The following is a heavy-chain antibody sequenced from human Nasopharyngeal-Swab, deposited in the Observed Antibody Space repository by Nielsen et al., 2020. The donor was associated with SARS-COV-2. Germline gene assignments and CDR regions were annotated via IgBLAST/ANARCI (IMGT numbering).Heavy chain of an antibody. CDR3: ARALGSIAARPRFDP. Sequence: WVRQAPGQGLEWMGGIIPIFGTANYAQKFQGRVTITADESTSTAYMELSSLRSEDTAVYYCARALGSIAARPRFDPWGQGTLVTVSS. CDR2: IIPIFGTA. J-gene: IGHJ5*02. D-gene: IGHD6-6*01. V-gene: IGHV1-69*01.